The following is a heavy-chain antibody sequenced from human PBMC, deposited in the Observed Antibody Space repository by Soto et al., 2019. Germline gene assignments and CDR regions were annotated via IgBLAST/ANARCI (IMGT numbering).Heavy chain of an antibody. D-gene: IGHD4-4*01. CDR2: ISYTGST. V-gene: IGHV4-59*01. J-gene: IGHJ5*02. Sequence: QVQLQESGPGLVKPSETLSLTCTVSGGSISSYFWNWIRQSPGKGLEWIGYISYTGSTNYNPSLKSRVTISSDTSNTQFSLNLHSVPAADTAVYYCARGAVPTRSWFDPWGQGTLVTVSS. CDR3: ARGAVPTRSWFDP. CDR1: GGSISSYF.